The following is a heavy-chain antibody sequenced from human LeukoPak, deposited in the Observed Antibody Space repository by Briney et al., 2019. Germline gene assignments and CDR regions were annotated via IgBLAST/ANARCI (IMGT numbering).Heavy chain of an antibody. CDR3: ARDYYDSSGYYLDY. Sequence: SETLSLTCTVSGGSISSYYWSWIRQPPGKGLEWIGYVYYSGTTNYNPSLKSRVTISVDTSKNQFSLKLSSVTAADTAVYYCARDYYDSSGYYLDYWGQGTLVTVSS. D-gene: IGHD3-22*01. J-gene: IGHJ4*02. V-gene: IGHV4-59*01. CDR1: GGSISSYY. CDR2: VYYSGTT.